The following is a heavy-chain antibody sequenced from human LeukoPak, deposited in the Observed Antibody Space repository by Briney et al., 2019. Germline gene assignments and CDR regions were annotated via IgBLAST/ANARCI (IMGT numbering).Heavy chain of an antibody. V-gene: IGHV3-30*01. Sequence: PGRSLRLSCAASGFTFSHYAMHWVRQAPGKGLEWVAVISYDGSHQYSADSVKGRLSISRDNSRHTLYLQMNSLRPEDTAVYYCARARNGTLKYWGQGTLDIVSS. J-gene: IGHJ4*02. CDR3: ARARNGTLKY. CDR2: ISYDGSHQ. CDR1: GFTFSHYA. D-gene: IGHD1-26*01.